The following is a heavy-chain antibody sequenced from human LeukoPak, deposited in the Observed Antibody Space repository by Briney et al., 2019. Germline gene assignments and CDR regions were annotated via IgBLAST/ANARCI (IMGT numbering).Heavy chain of an antibody. V-gene: IGHV4-34*01. CDR1: GFTFSSYA. D-gene: IGHD2-15*01. CDR2: INHSGST. Sequence: GSLRLSCAASGFTFSSYAMSWVRQPPGKGLEWIGEINHSGSTNYNPSLKSRVTISVDTSKNQFSLKLSSVTAADTAVYYCARGYCSGGSCSSNWFDPWGQGTLVTVSS. CDR3: ARGYCSGGSCSSNWFDP. J-gene: IGHJ5*02.